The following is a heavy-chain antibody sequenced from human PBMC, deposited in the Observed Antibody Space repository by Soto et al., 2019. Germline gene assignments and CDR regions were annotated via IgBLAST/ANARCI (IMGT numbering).Heavy chain of an antibody. D-gene: IGHD4-17*01. CDR1: GGSFRSHA. CDR2: IIPILDET. Sequence: QIQLVQSGAEVKKPGSSVRVSCKASGGSFRSHAVTWVRQAPGQGLEWMGRIIPILDETKFAQKFQDRVTMTADKSTSTVHMDLTSLTSEDTAMYLCSVGDDDDYRNPRDDAVYICSQGTKVTVSS. J-gene: IGHJ3*02. V-gene: IGHV1-69*02. CDR3: SVGDDDDYRNPRDDAVYI.